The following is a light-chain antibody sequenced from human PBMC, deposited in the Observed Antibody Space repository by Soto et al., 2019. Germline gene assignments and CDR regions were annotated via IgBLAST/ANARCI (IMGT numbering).Light chain of an antibody. CDR1: ISDVGGYNY. CDR3: SSYTSISLYV. CDR2: EVS. J-gene: IGLJ1*01. Sequence: QSALTQAASVSGSLGQSITISCTGTISDVGGYNYVSWYQQHPGKAPKLIIYEVSNRPSGVSDRFSGSKSGNTASLTISGLQAEDEADYYCSSYTSISLYVFGGGTKVTVL. V-gene: IGLV2-14*01.